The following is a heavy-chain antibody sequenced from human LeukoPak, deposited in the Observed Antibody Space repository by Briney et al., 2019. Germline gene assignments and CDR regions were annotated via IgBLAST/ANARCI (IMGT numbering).Heavy chain of an antibody. V-gene: IGHV4-39*01. Sequence: KPSETLSLTCTVSGGSISSSSYYWGWVRQPPGKGLEWIGSIYYSGSPYYNPSLKSRVTISVDTSKNQFSLKLSSVTAADTTVYYCARQNYYESSGTFDYWGQGTLVTVSS. CDR3: ARQNYYESSGTFDY. CDR2: IYYSGSP. J-gene: IGHJ4*02. CDR1: GGSISSSSYY. D-gene: IGHD3-22*01.